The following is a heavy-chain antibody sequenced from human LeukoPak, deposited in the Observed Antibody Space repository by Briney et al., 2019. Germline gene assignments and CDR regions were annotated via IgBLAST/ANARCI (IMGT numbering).Heavy chain of an antibody. CDR3: ARSGSYWYFDL. V-gene: IGHV4-59*01. CDR1: GGSISSYY. CDR2: IYYSGST. Sequence: SESLSLTCTVSGGSISSYYWSWIRQPPGKGLEWIGYIYYSGSTNYNPSLKSRVTISVRTSKNQFSLKVTSVTAADTALYYCARSGSYWYFDLWGRCTLVTVSS. D-gene: IGHD1-26*01. J-gene: IGHJ2*01.